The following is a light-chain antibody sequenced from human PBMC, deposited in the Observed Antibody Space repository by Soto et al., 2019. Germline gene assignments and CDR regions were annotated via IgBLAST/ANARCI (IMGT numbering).Light chain of an antibody. CDR2: AAS. CDR1: QTINNF. Sequence: DIQVTQSPSSLSASVGDRVTITCRASQTINNFLNWYQQKPGKAPKLLIYAASGLQSGVPSRFSGSGSGTDFTLTISSLQAEDIATYYCQQSNRSPWTFGQGTKVEV. J-gene: IGKJ1*01. CDR3: QQSNRSPWT. V-gene: IGKV1-39*01.